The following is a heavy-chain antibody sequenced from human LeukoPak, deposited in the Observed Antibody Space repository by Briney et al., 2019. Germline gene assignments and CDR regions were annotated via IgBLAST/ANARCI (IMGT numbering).Heavy chain of an antibody. V-gene: IGHV4-39*07. D-gene: IGHD2-15*01. CDR1: GGSISSGGYD. Sequence: SETLSLTCTVSGGSISSGGYDWSWIRQPPGKGLEWIGEINHSGSTNYNPSLKSRVTISVDTSKNQFSLKLSSVTAADTAVYYCARGRHGAARRPNNWFDPWGQGTLVTVSS. CDR2: INHSGST. J-gene: IGHJ5*02. CDR3: ARGRHGAARRPNNWFDP.